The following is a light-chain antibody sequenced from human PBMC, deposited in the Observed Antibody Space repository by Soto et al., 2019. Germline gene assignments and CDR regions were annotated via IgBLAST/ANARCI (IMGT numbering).Light chain of an antibody. CDR3: CSYAGSSTFYWV. CDR2: EGS. J-gene: IGLJ3*02. CDR1: SSDVGSYNL. V-gene: IGLV2-23*01. Sequence: QSLLTQPASVSGSPGQSITISCTGTSSDVGSYNLVSWYQQHPGKAPKLMIYEGSKRPSGVSNRFSGSKSGNTASLTISGLQAEDEADYYCCSYAGSSTFYWVFGGGTKLTVL.